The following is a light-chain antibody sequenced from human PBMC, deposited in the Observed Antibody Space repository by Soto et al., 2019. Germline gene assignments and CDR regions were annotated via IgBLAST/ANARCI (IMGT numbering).Light chain of an antibody. V-gene: IGLV7-46*01. CDR1: TGPVTSGHY. Sequence: QAVVTQEPSLTVSPGGTVTLTCGSSTGPVTSGHYPYWFQQKTGQAPRTLIYDTSNKHSWTPARLSGSLLGGKAALTLSGVRPKEESDYYVWISSIFGWVLGEGTKLTVL. CDR2: DTS. CDR3: WISSIFGWV. J-gene: IGLJ3*02.